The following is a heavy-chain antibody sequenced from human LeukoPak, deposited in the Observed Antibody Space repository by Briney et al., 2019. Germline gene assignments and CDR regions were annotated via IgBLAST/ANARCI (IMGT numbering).Heavy chain of an antibody. Sequence: GGSLRLSCAASGFTFSSYAMTWVRQAPGKGLEWVSTVSDSGINSYADSVKGRFTISRDNSRSTLYLQMNSLRAEDTAVYYCATGDYRTGTVYLDYWGQGTLVTVSS. CDR3: ATGDYRTGTVYLDY. V-gene: IGHV3-23*01. D-gene: IGHD1-14*01. CDR2: VSDSGINS. CDR1: GFTFSSYA. J-gene: IGHJ4*02.